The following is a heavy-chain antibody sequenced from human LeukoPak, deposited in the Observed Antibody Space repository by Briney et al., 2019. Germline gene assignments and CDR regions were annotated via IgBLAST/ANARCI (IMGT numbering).Heavy chain of an antibody. V-gene: IGHV3-21*01. D-gene: IGHD2-15*01. J-gene: IGHJ4*02. CDR3: ASEVIAATTLDN. Sequence: PGGSLRLSCAASGFTFSSNSVNWVRQAPGKGLEWVSSISSSGKYIYYADSVKGRFTISRDNAKNSLYLQMNSLRAEDTAVYYCASEVIAATTLDNWGQGTLVTVSS. CDR2: ISSSGKYI. CDR1: GFTFSSNS.